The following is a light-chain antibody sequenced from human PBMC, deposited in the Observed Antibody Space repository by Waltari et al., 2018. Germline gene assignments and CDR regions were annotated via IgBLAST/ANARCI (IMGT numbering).Light chain of an antibody. CDR1: QSVGRF. V-gene: IGKV3-20*01. CDR2: HAS. Sequence: CRARQSVGRFLAWYQQKPGQAPRLLIYHASIRATGIPDRFSGSGSGTDFSLTISGLEPEDFAVYYCQKYVNLPATFGQGTKVEIK. CDR3: QKYVNLPAT. J-gene: IGKJ1*01.